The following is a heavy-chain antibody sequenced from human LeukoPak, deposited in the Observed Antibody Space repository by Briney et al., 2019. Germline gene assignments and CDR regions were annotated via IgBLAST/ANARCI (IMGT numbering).Heavy chain of an antibody. Sequence: SQTLSLTCAVSGGSISSGGYSWSWIRQPPGKGLEWIGYIYHSGSTYYNPSLKSRVTISVDTSKNQFSLKLSSVTAADTAVYYCARDREKGSSSEWAVPEHWGQGTLVTVSS. V-gene: IGHV4-30-2*01. J-gene: IGHJ1*01. CDR2: IYHSGST. CDR3: ARDREKGSSSEWAVPEH. D-gene: IGHD6-6*01. CDR1: GGSISSGGYS.